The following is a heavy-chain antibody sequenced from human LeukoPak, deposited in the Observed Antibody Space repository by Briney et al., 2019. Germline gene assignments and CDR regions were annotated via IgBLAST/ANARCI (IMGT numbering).Heavy chain of an antibody. V-gene: IGHV1-8*01. CDR3: ARGPIVGATVANFDY. J-gene: IGHJ4*02. Sequence: ASVKVSCKASEYTFTSYDIDWVRQATGQGLEWMGWMNPNSGNTGYAQNFQGRVTMTRNTSISTAYMELSSLRSEDTAVYYCARGPIVGATVANFDYWGQGTLVTVSS. CDR2: MNPNSGNT. D-gene: IGHD1-26*01. CDR1: EYTFTSYD.